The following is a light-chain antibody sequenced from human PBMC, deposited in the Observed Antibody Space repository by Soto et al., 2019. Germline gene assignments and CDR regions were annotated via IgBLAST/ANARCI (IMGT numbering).Light chain of an antibody. CDR1: QSVSSY. V-gene: IGKV3-11*01. Sequence: EIVLTQSPATLSLSPGEGATLSCRASQSVSSYLAWYQQXXXXAPRLLIYDASNRATGIPARFSGSGSGTDFTLIISSLEPEDFAVYYCQQRSNWPVTFGLGTKVEV. J-gene: IGKJ1*01. CDR2: DAS. CDR3: QQRSNWPVT.